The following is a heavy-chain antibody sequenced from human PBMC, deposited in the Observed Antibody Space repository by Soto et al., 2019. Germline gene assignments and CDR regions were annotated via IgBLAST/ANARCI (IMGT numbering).Heavy chain of an antibody. CDR3: AKEGLDHVGTFLEF. CDR1: GFTFSNYS. J-gene: IGHJ4*01. V-gene: IGHV3-23*01. D-gene: IGHD3-3*01. CDR2: ISGSGSDT. Sequence: GGSLRLSCEASGFTFSNYSMSWVRQAPWKGLEWVSGISGSGSDTYYADSVKGRLTISRDNAKNTLFLQMNSLRAEDAASYYCAKEGLDHVGTFLEFGGQGILVGVCS.